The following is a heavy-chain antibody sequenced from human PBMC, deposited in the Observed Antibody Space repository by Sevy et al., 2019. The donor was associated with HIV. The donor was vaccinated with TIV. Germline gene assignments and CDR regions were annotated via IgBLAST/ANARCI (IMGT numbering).Heavy chain of an antibody. D-gene: IGHD3-16*01. CDR2: ISHTGAT. Sequence: SETLSLTCPVRGGSISGYYWSWIRQAPGKGPEWIGEISHTGATNYSPSLASRVTIAVDTSNNQLSLRLTSLTAADSGKYFCARGREVATLLGFFDTWGPGTLVTVSS. V-gene: IGHV4-34*01. CDR3: ARGREVATLLGFFDT. J-gene: IGHJ4*02. CDR1: GGSISGYY.